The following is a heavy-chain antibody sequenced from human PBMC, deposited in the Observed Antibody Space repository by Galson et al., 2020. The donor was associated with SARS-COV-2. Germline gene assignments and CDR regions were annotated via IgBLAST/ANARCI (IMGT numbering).Heavy chain of an antibody. J-gene: IGHJ4*02. V-gene: IGHV3-23*01. CDR2: ISGSDGST. Sequence: GESLKISCAASGFTFSSFAMNWVRKAPGKGLEWVSGISGSDGSTYYADSVKGRFTISRDNSKNTLYLQMNSLRVEDMAVYFCATGGCGGSCYTTVDYWGQGTLVTVSS. CDR3: ATGGCGGSCYTTVDY. CDR1: GFTFSSFA. D-gene: IGHD2-15*01.